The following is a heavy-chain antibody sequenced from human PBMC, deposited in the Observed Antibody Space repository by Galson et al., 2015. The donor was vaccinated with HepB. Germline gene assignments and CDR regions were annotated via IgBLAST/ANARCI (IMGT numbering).Heavy chain of an antibody. J-gene: IGHJ3*02. Sequence: SCKASGGTFNKYAVNWVRQTPGQGLEWMGRIIPILGKKSIAQQFEGRVTITADKSTTTAYMEMSSLRSEDTAVYYCAWALPYETSVVPYAKSGGAFDIWGQGTMVTISS. D-gene: IGHD4-23*01. CDR1: GGTFNKYA. CDR3: AWALPYETSVVPYAKSGGAFDI. CDR2: IIPILGK. V-gene: IGHV1-69*04.